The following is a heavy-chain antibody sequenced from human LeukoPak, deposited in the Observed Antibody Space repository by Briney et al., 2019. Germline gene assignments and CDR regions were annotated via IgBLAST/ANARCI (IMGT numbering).Heavy chain of an antibody. D-gene: IGHD2-15*01. CDR1: GFTFDDYA. CDR3: AKDRGGSCCNWFDR. CDR2: ISWNSGNI. V-gene: IGHV3-9*01. Sequence: GGSLRLSCAASGFTFDDYAMHWVRQAPGKGLEWVSGISWNSGNIGYADSVKGRFTISRDNAKNSLYLQMNSLRAEDTALYYCAKDRGGSCCNWFDRWGQGTLVTVSS. J-gene: IGHJ5*02.